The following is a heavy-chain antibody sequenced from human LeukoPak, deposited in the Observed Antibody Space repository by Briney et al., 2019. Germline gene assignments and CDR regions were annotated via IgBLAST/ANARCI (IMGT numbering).Heavy chain of an antibody. CDR2: IYYSGST. Sequence: PSETLSLTCTVSGGSISTSNYYWGWIRQPPGKGLEWIGSIYYSGSTYYNPSLKSRVTISVDTSKNQFSLKLSSVTAADTAVYYCARDGGGYGDYDAFDIWGQGTMVTVSS. D-gene: IGHD4-17*01. J-gene: IGHJ3*02. CDR3: ARDGGGYGDYDAFDI. V-gene: IGHV4-39*07. CDR1: GGSISTSNYY.